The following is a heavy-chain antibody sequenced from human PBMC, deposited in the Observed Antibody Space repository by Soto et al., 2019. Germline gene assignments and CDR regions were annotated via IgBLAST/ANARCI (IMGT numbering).Heavy chain of an antibody. Sequence: QVQLQQWGAGLLKPSETLSLTCAVYGGSFSDYYWSWIRQPPGKGLEWIGEINHSGSTNYNPSLKSRGTISGDPSKNQFSLKLSSVTAADTAVYYCARAPRAEISLKVVVRYFDHWGQGTLVTVSS. V-gene: IGHV4-34*01. J-gene: IGHJ4*02. CDR1: GGSFSDYY. CDR3: ARAPRAEISLKVVVRYFDH. D-gene: IGHD3-22*01. CDR2: INHSGST.